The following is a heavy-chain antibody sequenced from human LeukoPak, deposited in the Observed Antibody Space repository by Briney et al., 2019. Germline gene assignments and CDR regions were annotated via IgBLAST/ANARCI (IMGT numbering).Heavy chain of an antibody. CDR1: GGSISSSYYY. V-gene: IGHV4-39*01. CDR3: ARHEYGDPIDY. Sequence: PSETLSLTCTVSGGSISSSYYYWAWIRQPPGKGLEWIGSIYHNGNTYYNPSLESLVTISVDTSKNQFSLRVNSVTAADTAVYYCARHEYGDPIDYWEQGTLVTVSS. CDR2: IYHNGNT. D-gene: IGHD4-17*01. J-gene: IGHJ4*02.